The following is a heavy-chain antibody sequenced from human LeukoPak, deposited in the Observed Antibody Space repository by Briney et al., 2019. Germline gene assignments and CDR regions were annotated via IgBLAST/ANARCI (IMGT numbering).Heavy chain of an antibody. CDR3: AKVAHYDFWSGPDYYMDV. CDR1: GFTFSSYA. D-gene: IGHD3-3*01. CDR2: ISGSGGST. V-gene: IGHV3-23*01. Sequence: GGSLRLSCAASGFTFSSYAMSWVRQAPGKGREWVSAISGSGGSTYYADSVKGRFTISRDNSKNTLYLQMNSLRAEDTAVYYCAKVAHYDFWSGPDYYMDVWGKGTTVTVSS. J-gene: IGHJ6*03.